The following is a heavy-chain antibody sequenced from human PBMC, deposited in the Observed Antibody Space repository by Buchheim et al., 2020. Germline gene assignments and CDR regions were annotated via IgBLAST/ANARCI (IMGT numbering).Heavy chain of an antibody. J-gene: IGHJ6*02. V-gene: IGHV3-48*03. Sequence: VQLVESGGALVQPGGSLRLSCAASGFTFSSYEMNWVRQAPGKGLEWVSYISGSGNIIYSADSVKGRFTISRDNAKNSLYLQMNSLRVEDTAVYYCARDLYSSQFFYYYGMDVWGLGTT. D-gene: IGHD6-13*01. CDR1: GFTFSSYE. CDR2: ISGSGNII. CDR3: ARDLYSSQFFYYYGMDV.